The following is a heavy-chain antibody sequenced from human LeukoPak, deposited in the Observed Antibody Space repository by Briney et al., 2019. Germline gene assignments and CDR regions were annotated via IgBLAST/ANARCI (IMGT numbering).Heavy chain of an antibody. CDR2: TKQVGSEK. V-gene: IGHV3-7*01. D-gene: IGHD1-26*01. CDR3: ARLSGSYY. J-gene: IGHJ4*02. CDR1: GFTFSSYW. Sequence: PGGSLRLSCAASGFTFSSYWMSWVRQAPGKGLEWVANTKQVGSEKYYVDSVKGRFTISRDNAKNSLYLQMNSLSAEDAAVYYCARLSGSYYWGQGTLVTVSS.